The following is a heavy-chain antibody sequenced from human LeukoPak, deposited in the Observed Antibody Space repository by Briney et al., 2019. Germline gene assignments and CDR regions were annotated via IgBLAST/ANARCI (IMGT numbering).Heavy chain of an antibody. Sequence: ARSMRLSRGASGSSLNYYAMYWVSQAAGKWLEWVALIRSDGNGKYYADSVKGRFTISRDDSAKTAYLQMSSLRPEDTAVYFRAKEGPWGMGSGFDYRGQGTPVTVSS. J-gene: IGHJ4*02. D-gene: IGHD3-16*01. CDR1: GSSLNYYA. V-gene: IGHV3-30*02. CDR3: AKEGPWGMGSGFDY. CDR2: IRSDGNGK.